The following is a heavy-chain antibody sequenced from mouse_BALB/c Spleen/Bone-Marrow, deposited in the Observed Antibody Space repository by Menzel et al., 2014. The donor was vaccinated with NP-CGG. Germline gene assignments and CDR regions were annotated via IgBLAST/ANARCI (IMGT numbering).Heavy chain of an antibody. J-gene: IGHJ4*01. V-gene: IGHV1-87*01. CDR2: IYPGNGDT. CDR1: GYTFTIYW. Sequence: VQLQHSGADLARPGVSVKLSCKVSGYTFTIYWMQWVKQRPGQGLVWIGAIYPGNGDTRYTQKFKRKATLTADKPSSTAYKQFSSLASEDTAVYYYEREGYYCGSSICYAMDYWGQGTSVTVSS. D-gene: IGHD1-1*01. CDR3: EREGYYCGSSICYAMDY.